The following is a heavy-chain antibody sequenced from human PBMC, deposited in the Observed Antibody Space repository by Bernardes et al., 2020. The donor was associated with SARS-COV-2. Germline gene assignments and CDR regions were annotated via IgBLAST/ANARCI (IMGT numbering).Heavy chain of an antibody. CDR2: IIPLLGIA. CDR3: ARKPQGELTPDFDF. J-gene: IGHJ3*01. CDR1: GGTSNIYT. D-gene: IGHD4-17*01. Sequence: SVKVSCKASGGTSNIYTITWVRQAPGQGLEWMGRIIPLLGIANYAQKFQGRVTIYADKPTSTTYMELSSLGSEDTAIYYCARKPQGELTPDFDFWGQGTMVTVSS. V-gene: IGHV1-69*02.